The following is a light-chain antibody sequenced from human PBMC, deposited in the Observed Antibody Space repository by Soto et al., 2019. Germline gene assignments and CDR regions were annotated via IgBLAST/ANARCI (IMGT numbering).Light chain of an antibody. CDR2: GAT. CDR1: QSGSGSY. Sequence: EIVLTQSPGTLSLSPGERATLSCRASQSGSGSYLAWYQQKPGQAPRLLIYGATSRTTGIPDKFSGSGSGTDFTLTISRLEAEDFAVYYCQQYGGSPEVTFGGGTKVEIK. J-gene: IGKJ4*01. V-gene: IGKV3-20*01. CDR3: QQYGGSPEVT.